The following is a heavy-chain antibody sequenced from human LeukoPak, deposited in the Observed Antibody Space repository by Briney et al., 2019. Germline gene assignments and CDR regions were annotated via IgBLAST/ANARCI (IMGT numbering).Heavy chain of an antibody. D-gene: IGHD6-19*01. J-gene: IGHJ3*02. Sequence: GGSLRLSYAAYGFTFSTYWMSWVRQAPGKGLEWVTNIKQDGSEKYYVDPVKGRFTISRDNAKNSVYLQMNSLRAEDTAVYYCARDRGQWLDAFDIWGQGTMVTVSS. CDR1: GFTFSTYW. CDR3: ARDRGQWLDAFDI. CDR2: IKQDGSEK. V-gene: IGHV3-7*01.